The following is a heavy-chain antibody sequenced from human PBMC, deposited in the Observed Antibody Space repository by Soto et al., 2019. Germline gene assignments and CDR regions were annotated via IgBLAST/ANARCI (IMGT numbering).Heavy chain of an antibody. CDR3: ARVRTHITYYYYGMDV. D-gene: IGHD1-20*01. Sequence: QVQLVESGGGVVQPGRSLRLSCAASGFTFNNYGMYWVRQAPGKGLEWVAGISYDVTNIHYADSVKGRFTISRDNSKNTLYLQMNSLRAEDTAVYYCARVRTHITYYYYGMDVWGQGTTVTVSS. V-gene: IGHV3-33*01. CDR1: GFTFNNYG. J-gene: IGHJ6*02. CDR2: ISYDVTNI.